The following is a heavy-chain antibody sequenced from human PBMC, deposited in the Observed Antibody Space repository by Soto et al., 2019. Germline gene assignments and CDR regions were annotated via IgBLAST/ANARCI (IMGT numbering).Heavy chain of an antibody. Sequence: QVQLQESGPGVVKPSETLSLTCTVSGGSISSYYWSWLRQPPGKGVEWIGYIYYSGSTNYNPSLKSRVTISVDTSNNQFSLTLTSVTAADMAVYYCARHSVTYYDFDYWGQGTLVTVSS. CDR2: IYYSGST. CDR1: GGSISSYY. CDR3: ARHSVTYYDFDY. V-gene: IGHV4-59*08. J-gene: IGHJ4*02. D-gene: IGHD1-26*01.